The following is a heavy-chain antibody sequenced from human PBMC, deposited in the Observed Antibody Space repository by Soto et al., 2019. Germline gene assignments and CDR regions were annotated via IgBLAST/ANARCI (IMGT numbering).Heavy chain of an antibody. CDR2: ISVGSTTI. Sequence: EVQLSESGGGLVRPGGSLRLSCEGSAFTFGTYAMTCVRQAPGKGLEWLSAISVGSTTIKYADSVKGRFTISRDNSKNMLYLKMNRQRAEDTAIYYCAKDPNGDYIGAFDSWGQGTLVTVSS. CDR3: AKDPNGDYIGAFDS. J-gene: IGHJ4*02. D-gene: IGHD4-17*01. V-gene: IGHV3-23*01. CDR1: AFTFGTYA.